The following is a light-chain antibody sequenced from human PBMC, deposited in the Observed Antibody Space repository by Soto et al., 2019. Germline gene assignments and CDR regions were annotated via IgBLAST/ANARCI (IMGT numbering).Light chain of an antibody. J-gene: IGLJ1*01. CDR1: SSDVGGYNY. CDR2: DVI. Sequence: QSALTQPPSASGSLGQSVTISCTGTSSDVGGYNYVSWYQQHPGKAPKLLIYDVIHRPSGVPDRFSGSKSGNTASLTVSGLQAEDETDYYCISYAGSNNLVFGTGTKVTVL. V-gene: IGLV2-8*01. CDR3: ISYAGSNNLV.